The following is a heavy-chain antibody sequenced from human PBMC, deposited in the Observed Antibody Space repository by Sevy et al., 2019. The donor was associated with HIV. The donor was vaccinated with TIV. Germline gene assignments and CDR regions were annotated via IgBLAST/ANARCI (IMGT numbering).Heavy chain of an antibody. CDR3: AREGCTQPHDY. J-gene: IGHJ4*02. D-gene: IGHD2-8*01. V-gene: IGHV3-23*01. CDR1: GFTFAKYS. CDR2: FSFGCGRI. Sequence: GGSLRLSCAASGFTFAKYSMSWVRQAPGKGLEWVSTFSFGCGRINYADSVKGRFTISRDDSKNTLFLQMNNLRAEDTATYFCAREGCTQPHDYWGQGTLVTVSS.